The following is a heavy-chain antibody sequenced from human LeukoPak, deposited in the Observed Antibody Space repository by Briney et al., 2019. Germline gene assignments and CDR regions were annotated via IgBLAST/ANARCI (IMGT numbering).Heavy chain of an antibody. CDR2: IYSGGST. Sequence: GGSLRFSCAASGFIVSSSYMSWVRQAPGKGLEWVSVIYSGGSTYYADSVKGRFTISRDNSKNTVYLQMNSLRAEDTAVYFCARDSDSSGYYRYFDYWGQGSLVTVSS. J-gene: IGHJ4*02. V-gene: IGHV3-53*01. D-gene: IGHD6-19*01. CDR1: GFIVSSSY. CDR3: ARDSDSSGYYRYFDY.